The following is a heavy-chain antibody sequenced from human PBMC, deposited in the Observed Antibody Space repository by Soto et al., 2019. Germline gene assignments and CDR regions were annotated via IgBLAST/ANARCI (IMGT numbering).Heavy chain of an antibody. D-gene: IGHD4-17*01. CDR3: ARESDGANSL. Sequence: EVQLVESGGGLVQPGGSLRLSCAASGFTFSSYWMHWVRQAPGKGLVWVSRINGDGSSTGYTDSVKGRFTISRDNAKNTLYLQMNSLRAEDTAVYYCARESDGANSLWGQGTLVTVSS. CDR1: GFTFSSYW. J-gene: IGHJ4*02. CDR2: INGDGSST. V-gene: IGHV3-74*01.